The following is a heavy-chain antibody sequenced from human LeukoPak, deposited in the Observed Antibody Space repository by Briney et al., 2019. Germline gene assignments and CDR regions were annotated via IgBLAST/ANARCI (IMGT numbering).Heavy chain of an antibody. Sequence: GGPLRLSCAASGFPYSSYSMNWLPQAPGKGLEGVTSISSSRSYIYYADSMKGRFTISRENAQNSMYLQMNSLRAEDTAVYYCAGDSSGRNWGQGTLVTVSS. J-gene: IGHJ4*02. CDR3: AGDSSGRN. CDR2: ISSSRSYI. D-gene: IGHD3-22*01. V-gene: IGHV3-21*01. CDR1: GFPYSSYS.